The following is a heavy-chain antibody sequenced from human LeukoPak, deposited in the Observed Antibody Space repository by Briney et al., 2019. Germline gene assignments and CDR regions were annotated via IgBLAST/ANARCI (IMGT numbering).Heavy chain of an antibody. V-gene: IGHV4-59*08. D-gene: IGHD2-2*01. CDR2: ISYSGST. CDR1: GGSISSYY. Sequence: PSETLSLTCTVSGGSISSYYWSWIRQPPGKGLEWIGYISYSGSTNYNPSLKSRVTMSVDTSKNQFSLKLSSVTAADTAVYYCARLVVLDDYYFDYWGQGTLVTVSS. CDR3: ARLVVLDDYYFDY. J-gene: IGHJ4*02.